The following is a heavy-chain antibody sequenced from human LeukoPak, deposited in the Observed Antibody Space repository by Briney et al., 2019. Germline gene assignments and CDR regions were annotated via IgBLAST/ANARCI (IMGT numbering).Heavy chain of an antibody. CDR2: IYYTGST. Sequence: PSETLSLTCSVSSGTIISSSYFWGWIRQPPGNGLEWIGNIYYTGSTHYNPSLKSRLPISVDTSKNQFSLKLSSVTAADTAVYYCARVGFWSGYYTFDYWGQGTLVTVPS. J-gene: IGHJ4*02. V-gene: IGHV4-39*01. CDR1: SGTIISSSYF. CDR3: ARVGFWSGYYTFDY. D-gene: IGHD3-3*01.